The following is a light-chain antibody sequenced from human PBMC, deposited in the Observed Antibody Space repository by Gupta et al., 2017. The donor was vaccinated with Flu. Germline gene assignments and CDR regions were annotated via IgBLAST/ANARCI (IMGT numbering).Light chain of an antibody. Sequence: GERAALSCRASQSVGSTLAWYQQKAGQAPRLLLYGASTRATGVPARFSGSGSGTEFTLTISSLQSEDFAVYYCQQYNKWPQTFGQGTMVEIK. CDR2: GAS. CDR1: QSVGST. CDR3: QQYNKWPQT. J-gene: IGKJ1*01. V-gene: IGKV3-15*01.